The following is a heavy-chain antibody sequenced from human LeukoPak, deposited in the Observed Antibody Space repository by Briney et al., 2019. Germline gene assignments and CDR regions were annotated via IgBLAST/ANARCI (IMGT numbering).Heavy chain of an antibody. J-gene: IGHJ4*02. Sequence: GGSLRLSCAASGFTFSSYWMSWVRQAPGKGLEWVANINQDGSEKYYVDSVKGRFTISRDNAKNSLYLQVNSLRAEDTAVYYCARDRFSGYDFSPSDFDYWGQGTLVTVSS. D-gene: IGHD5-12*01. CDR2: INQDGSEK. V-gene: IGHV3-7*01. CDR1: GFTFSSYW. CDR3: ARDRFSGYDFSPSDFDY.